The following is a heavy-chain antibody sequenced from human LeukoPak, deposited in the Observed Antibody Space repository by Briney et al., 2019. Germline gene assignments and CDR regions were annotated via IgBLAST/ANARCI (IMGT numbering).Heavy chain of an antibody. Sequence: GGSLRLSCVASGFTFSTYAMSWVRQAPGKGLEWVSVISGSGGGTYYADSVKGRFTISRDNSKNTLYLQMNSLRAEDTAVFYCARDVSGGYFDIWGQGTMLTVSS. D-gene: IGHD5-12*01. CDR3: ARDVSGGYFDI. V-gene: IGHV3-23*01. J-gene: IGHJ3*02. CDR2: ISGSGGGT. CDR1: GFTFSTYA.